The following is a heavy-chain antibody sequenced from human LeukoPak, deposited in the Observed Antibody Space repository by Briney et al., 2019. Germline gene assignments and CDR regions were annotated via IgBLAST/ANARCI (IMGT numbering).Heavy chain of an antibody. J-gene: IGHJ4*02. CDR2: MNSDGTTI. D-gene: IGHD2/OR15-2a*01. CDR3: ARGGNYYLNY. Sequence: GGSLRLSCEVSGFTFRTSWMHWVRQAPGGGLVWVSRMNSDGTTINYADSVKGRFTTSRDNAKNTLYLQMNSLRAEDTAVYYCARGGNYYLNYWGQGTLATVSS. V-gene: IGHV3-74*01. CDR1: GFTFRTSW.